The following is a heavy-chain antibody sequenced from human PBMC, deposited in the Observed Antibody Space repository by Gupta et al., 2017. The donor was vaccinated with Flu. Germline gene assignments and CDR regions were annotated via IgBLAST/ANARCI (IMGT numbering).Heavy chain of an antibody. V-gene: IGHV3-30*18. D-gene: IGHD5-18*01. J-gene: IGHJ4*02. CDR1: GFTFSSYG. CDR3: AKDSQLWVSGYSFPIFDS. CDR2: ISNDGNNF. Sequence: QEQLVESGGGVVKPGRSLRLSCAASGFTFSSYGMHWVRQAPGKGLEWMAVISNDGNNFYYADSGKGRFTISRDSSQNTLYLQMNSLRTEDTAVYYCAKDSQLWVSGYSFPIFDSWGQGTMVTVSS.